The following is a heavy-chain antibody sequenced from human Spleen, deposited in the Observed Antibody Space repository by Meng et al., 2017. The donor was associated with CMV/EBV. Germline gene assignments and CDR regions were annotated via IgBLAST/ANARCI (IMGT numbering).Heavy chain of an antibody. CDR2: INSDGSST. V-gene: IGHV3-74*01. J-gene: IGHJ4*02. CDR3: ARDSYCSSTSCYTGEIY. Sequence: GESLKISCAASGFTVSSNYMSWVRQAPGKGLVWVSRINSDGSSTSYADSVKGRFTISRDNAKNTLYLQMNSLRAEDTAVYYCARDSYCSSTSCYTGEIYWGQGTLVTVSS. D-gene: IGHD2-2*02. CDR1: GFTVSSNY.